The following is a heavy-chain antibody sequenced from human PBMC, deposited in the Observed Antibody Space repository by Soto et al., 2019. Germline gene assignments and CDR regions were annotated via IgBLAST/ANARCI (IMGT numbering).Heavy chain of an antibody. Sequence: GGSLRLSCGASGFSFGYYWMSWGRQAPGKGLEWVAHMKKDGSEKYYVDSVKGRFTVSRDNTKSSLYLQMSSLRAEDTAVYYCAKLGSGYYTGLYFDYWGQGTLVTVSS. CDR2: MKKDGSEK. CDR3: AKLGSGYYTGLYFDY. CDR1: GFSFGYYW. V-gene: IGHV3-7*03. J-gene: IGHJ4*02. D-gene: IGHD3-3*01.